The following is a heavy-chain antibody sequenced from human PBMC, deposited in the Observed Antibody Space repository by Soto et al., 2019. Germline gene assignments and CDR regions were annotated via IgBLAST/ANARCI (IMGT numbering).Heavy chain of an antibody. CDR1: GGTFSSYT. D-gene: IGHD2-2*01. J-gene: IGHJ5*02. V-gene: IGHV1-69*08. CDR2: IIPILGIA. Sequence: QVQLVQSGAEVKKPGSSVKVSCKASGGTFSSYTISWVRQAPGQGLEWMGRIIPILGIANYAQKFQGRVTITADKSTSTAYMELRSLRSEDTGVYYCARDCSSTSCYAYPWGQGTLVTVSS. CDR3: ARDCSSTSCYAYP.